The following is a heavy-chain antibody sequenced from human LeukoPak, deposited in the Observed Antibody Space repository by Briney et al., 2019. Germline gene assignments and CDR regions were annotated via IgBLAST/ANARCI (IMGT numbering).Heavy chain of an antibody. CDR3: ARVWQDYSGVDY. CDR2: ISTTGTTI. J-gene: IGHJ4*02. V-gene: IGHV3-48*02. D-gene: IGHD2-21*01. CDR1: GFTFSAYH. Sequence: GGSLRLSCAASGFTFSAYHINWVRKAPGKGLEWISYISTTGTTIHYADSVKGRFAISRDNAKSSLYLQMNSLRDEDTAVYYCARVWQDYSGVDYWGQGTLVTVSS.